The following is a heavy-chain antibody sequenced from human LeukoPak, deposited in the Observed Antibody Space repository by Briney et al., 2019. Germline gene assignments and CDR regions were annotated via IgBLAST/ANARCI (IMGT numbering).Heavy chain of an antibody. CDR3: EREDRIAASGTVFDY. V-gene: IGHV1-18*01. D-gene: IGHD6-13*01. CDR1: GYTFTSYG. CDR2: ISAYNGNT. J-gene: IGHJ4*02. Sequence: ASVKVSCKASGYTFTSYGIRWVRQAPGQGLEWMGWISAYNGNTNYAQKLQGRVTMTTDTCTSTAYMELRSLRSEDTAVYYFEREDRIAASGTVFDYWGQGTLVTVSS.